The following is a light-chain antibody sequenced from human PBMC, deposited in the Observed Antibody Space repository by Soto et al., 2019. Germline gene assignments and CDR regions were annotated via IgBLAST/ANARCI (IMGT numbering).Light chain of an antibody. CDR3: SSYTSRSTYV. Sequence: QSVLTQPASVSGSPGQSIAISCTGTSSDVGYYNYVSWYQQHPGKAPKVMIYDVNNRPSGVSDRFSGSKSGNTASLPISGLQAEDEADYYCSSYTSRSTYVFGTGTKLTAL. CDR2: DVN. V-gene: IGLV2-14*01. CDR1: SSDVGYYNY. J-gene: IGLJ1*01.